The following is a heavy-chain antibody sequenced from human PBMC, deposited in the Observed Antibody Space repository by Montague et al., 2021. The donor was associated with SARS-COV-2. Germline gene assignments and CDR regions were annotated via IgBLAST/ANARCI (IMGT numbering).Heavy chain of an antibody. D-gene: IGHD2-2*01. CDR1: GGSFSGYY. V-gene: IGHV4-34*01. CDR3: ASFAYRLLLIASYYGMDV. CDR2: ISHSGST. J-gene: IGHJ6*02. Sequence: SETLSLTCAVYGGSFSGYYWCWICKPPATGLERIWVISHSGSTNYNSYPKRRVTITIDMSKNQFSLTLSPVTAADAAASYCASFAYRLLLIASYYGMDVWGQGTTVTVSS.